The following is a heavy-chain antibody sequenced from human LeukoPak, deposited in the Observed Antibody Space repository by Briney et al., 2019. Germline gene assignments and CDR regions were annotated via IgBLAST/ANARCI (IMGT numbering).Heavy chain of an antibody. CDR2: IGGDGITT. CDR1: GFTFSSYG. CDR3: AKKGGVYDGWTYYFDY. V-gene: IGHV3-23*01. J-gene: IGHJ4*02. D-gene: IGHD5/OR15-5a*01. Sequence: GRSLRLSCAASGFTFSSYGMHWVRQAPGKGLEWVSVIGGDGITTYYADSVKGRFTISRDNSKNTVYLQMNSLRAEDTAVYYCAKKGGVYDGWTYYFDYWGQGTLVSVSS.